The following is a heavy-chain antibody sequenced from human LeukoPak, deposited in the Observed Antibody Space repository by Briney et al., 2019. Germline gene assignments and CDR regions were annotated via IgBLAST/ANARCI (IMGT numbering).Heavy chain of an antibody. CDR3: ARLRPVAGYDAFDI. J-gene: IGHJ3*02. CDR1: GGSISSYC. CDR2: IYYSGST. D-gene: IGHD6-19*01. Sequence: SETLSLTCSVSGGSISSYCWSWIRQPPGKGLEWIGYIYYSGSTNYNPSLKSRVTMSVDTSKNQFSLKLTSVTAADTAVYYCARLRPVAGYDAFDIWGHGTMVTVSS. V-gene: IGHV4-59*08.